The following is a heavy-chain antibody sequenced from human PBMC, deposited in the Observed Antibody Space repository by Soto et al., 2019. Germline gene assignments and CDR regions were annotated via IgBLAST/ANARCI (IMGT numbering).Heavy chain of an antibody. Sequence: GGSLRLSCAASGFTFSSYAMSWVRQAPGKGLEWVSAISGSGGSTYYADSVKGRFTISRDNAKNSLYLQMNSLRAEDTAVYYCARDYSSYGPFDYWGQGTLVTISS. V-gene: IGHV3-23*01. D-gene: IGHD5-18*01. CDR3: ARDYSSYGPFDY. CDR1: GFTFSSYA. CDR2: ISGSGGST. J-gene: IGHJ4*02.